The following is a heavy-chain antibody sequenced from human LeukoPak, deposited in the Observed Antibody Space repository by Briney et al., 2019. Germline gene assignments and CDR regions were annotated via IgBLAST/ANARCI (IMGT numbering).Heavy chain of an antibody. D-gene: IGHD3-10*01. CDR3: ASQEVWFGELSVRSYYYCMDV. V-gene: IGHV4-30-4*01. J-gene: IGHJ6*01. CDR2: ICYSGST. CDR1: GGSISSGDYY. Sequence: PSQTLSLTCTVSGGSISSGDYYWSWIRQPPGKGLECFGYICYSGSTYYNPSLKSRVTISVDTSKNQFSLKLGSVTAADTAVYYGASQEVWFGELSVRSYYYCMDVWGQGTTVTVSS.